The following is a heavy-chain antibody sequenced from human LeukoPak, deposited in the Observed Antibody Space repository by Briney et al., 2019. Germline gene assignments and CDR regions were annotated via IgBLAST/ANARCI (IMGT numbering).Heavy chain of an antibody. CDR3: ARVGILVVPAADAFDI. J-gene: IGHJ3*02. CDR2: IYYSGST. Sequence: SETLSLTCTVSGGSISSYYWSWIRQPPGKGLEWIGYIYYSGSTNYNPSLKSRVTISVDTSKNQFSLKLSSVTAADTAVYYCARVGILVVPAADAFDIWGQGTMVTVSS. CDR1: GGSISSYY. D-gene: IGHD2-2*01. V-gene: IGHV4-59*01.